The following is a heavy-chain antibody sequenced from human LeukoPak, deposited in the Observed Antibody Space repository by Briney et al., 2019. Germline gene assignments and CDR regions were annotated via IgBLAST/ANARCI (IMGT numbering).Heavy chain of an antibody. Sequence: PGGSLRLSCAASGFTFSSYAMSWVRQAPGKGLEWVLAISGSGGSTYYADSVKGRFTISRDNSKNTLYLQMNSLRAEDTAVYYCAKDDSYAPSSPDYWGQGTLVTVSS. J-gene: IGHJ4*02. CDR3: AKDDSYAPSSPDY. CDR2: ISGSGGST. D-gene: IGHD5-18*01. CDR1: GFTFSSYA. V-gene: IGHV3-23*01.